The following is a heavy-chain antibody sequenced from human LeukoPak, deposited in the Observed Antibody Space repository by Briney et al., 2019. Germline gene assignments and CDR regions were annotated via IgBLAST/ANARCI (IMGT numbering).Heavy chain of an antibody. J-gene: IGHJ3*02. CDR3: AKDSSATVTNAGFDAFDI. D-gene: IGHD4-17*01. CDR2: ISWNSGSI. CDR1: GFSFDDYA. Sequence: GRSLRLSCAASGFSFDDYAMHWVRQAPGKGLEWVSAISWNSGSIDYADSVKGRFTISRDKAENSLYLQMNSLRAEDMALYYCAKDSSATVTNAGFDAFDIWGQGTMVTVSS. V-gene: IGHV3-9*03.